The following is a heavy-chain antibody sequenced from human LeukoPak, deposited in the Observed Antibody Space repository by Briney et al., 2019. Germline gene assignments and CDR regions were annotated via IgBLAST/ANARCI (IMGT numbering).Heavy chain of an antibody. Sequence: SQTLSLTCTVSGGSISSGSYYWSWIRQPAGKGLEWIGRIYTSGSTNYNPSLKSRVTISVDTSKNQFSLKLSSVTAADTAVYYCARGRGYSYGDYWGQGTLVTVSS. J-gene: IGHJ4*02. CDR3: ARGRGYSYGDY. CDR1: GGSISSGSYY. V-gene: IGHV4-61*02. CDR2: IYTSGST. D-gene: IGHD5-18*01.